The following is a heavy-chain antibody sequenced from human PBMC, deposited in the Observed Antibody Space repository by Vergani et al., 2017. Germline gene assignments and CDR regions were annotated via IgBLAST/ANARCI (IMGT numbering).Heavy chain of an antibody. CDR2: IMQDGNEN. CDR1: GFTFSSYW. Sequence: EVQLVESGGGLVQPGGSLRLSCAASGFTFSSYWMSWVRQAPGKGLEWVANIMQDGNENDYVDSVKGRFTISRDNAKNSLYLQMNSLRAEDTAGYYCARDSAAAGPDFDYWGQGTLVTVSS. J-gene: IGHJ4*02. D-gene: IGHD6-13*01. V-gene: IGHV3-7*01. CDR3: ARDSAAAGPDFDY.